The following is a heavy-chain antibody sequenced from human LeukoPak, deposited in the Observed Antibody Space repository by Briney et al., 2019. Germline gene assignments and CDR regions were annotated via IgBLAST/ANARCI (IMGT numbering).Heavy chain of an antibody. V-gene: IGHV3-23*01. CDR3: AKGYDDILTGLDY. D-gene: IGHD3-9*01. CDR1: GFTLSSYV. J-gene: IGHJ4*02. Sequence: GGSLRLSRAASGFTLSSYVMTWVRQAPGQGLEWVSGISGSGGSTYYADSVKGRFTISRDNSKNTLYLQMNSLRAEDTAVYYCAKGYDDILTGLDYWGQGTLVTVSS. CDR2: ISGSGGST.